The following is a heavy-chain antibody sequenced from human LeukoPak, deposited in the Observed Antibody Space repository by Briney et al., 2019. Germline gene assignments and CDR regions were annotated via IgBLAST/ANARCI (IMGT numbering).Heavy chain of an antibody. D-gene: IGHD3-22*01. CDR1: GFTFNLYA. V-gene: IGHV3-30*04. Sequence: SGGSLRLSCAASGFTFNLYAMHWVRQAPGKGLEWVAVMSYDGSKKYYTDSVKGRFTISRDNSKNTLYVLINGLRPEDTAVYYCARGDHYYDSSAFIDYWGQGTLVTVSS. CDR3: ARGDHYYDSSAFIDY. CDR2: MSYDGSKK. J-gene: IGHJ4*02.